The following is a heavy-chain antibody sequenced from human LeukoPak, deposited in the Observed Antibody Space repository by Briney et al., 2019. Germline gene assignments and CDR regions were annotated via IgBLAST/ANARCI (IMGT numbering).Heavy chain of an antibody. V-gene: IGHV4-4*02. CDR3: ASSVDTAMVGGY. CDR2: IYHRGST. J-gene: IGHJ4*02. D-gene: IGHD5-18*01. Sequence: SETLSLTCAVSGASITTSSWWSWVRQPPGKGLEWIGEIYHRGSTNFNPSLKSRVTMSVDKSKNQFSLKLSSVTAADTAVYYCASSVDTAMVGGYWGQGTLVTVSS. CDR1: GASITTSSW.